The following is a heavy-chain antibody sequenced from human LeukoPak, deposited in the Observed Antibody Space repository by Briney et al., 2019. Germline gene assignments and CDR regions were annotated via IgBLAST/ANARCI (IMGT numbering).Heavy chain of an antibody. CDR3: AGIAAADLSY. J-gene: IGHJ4*02. CDR1: GYTLTELS. CDR2: FDPEDGET. V-gene: IGHV1-24*01. D-gene: IGHD6-13*01. Sequence: GASVKVSCKVSGYTLTELSMHWVRQAPGKGLEWMGGFDPEDGETIYAQKFQGRVTMTRDTSISTAYMELSRLRSDDTAVYYCAGIAAADLSYWGQGTLVTVSS.